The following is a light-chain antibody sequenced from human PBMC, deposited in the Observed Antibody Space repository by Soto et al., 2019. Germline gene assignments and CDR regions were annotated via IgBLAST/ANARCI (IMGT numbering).Light chain of an antibody. J-gene: IGKJ1*01. CDR3: QQYKSFFWT. V-gene: IGKV1-5*03. CDR1: QRINRW. CDR2: EAS. Sequence: DIQMTQSPSTLSASIGDRVTITCRASQRINRWLAWYQQKPGEAPALLIYEASILESGVPSRFSGSGSGTEFTLTISSLQPDVFATYYCQQYKSFFWTFGQGTKVEI.